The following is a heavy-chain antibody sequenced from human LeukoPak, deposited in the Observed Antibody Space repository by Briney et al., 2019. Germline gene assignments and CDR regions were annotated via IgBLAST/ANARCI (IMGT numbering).Heavy chain of an antibody. J-gene: IGHJ4*02. CDR2: INPDSGGT. Sequence: ASVKVSCKASGYTFTGYFMHWVRQAPGQGLEWMGWINPDSGGTNFAQKFQGRVTMTRDTSISTAYMELSRLRSDDTAVYYCGRDFRDSLDYWGQGTLVTVSS. CDR3: GRDFRDSLDY. V-gene: IGHV1-2*02. CDR1: GYTFTGYF.